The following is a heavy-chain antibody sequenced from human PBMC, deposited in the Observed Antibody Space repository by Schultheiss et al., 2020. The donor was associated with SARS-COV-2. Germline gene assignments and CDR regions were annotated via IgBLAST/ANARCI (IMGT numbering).Heavy chain of an antibody. CDR3: ARDSSSRYYGMDV. D-gene: IGHD2-2*01. V-gene: IGHV1-69*01. CDR1: GYSFATYW. Sequence: GGSLRLSCKGSGYSFATYWIGWVRQMPGKGLEWMGGIIPIFGTANYAQKFRGRVTITADESTSTAYMELSSLRSEDTAVYYCARDSSSRYYGMDVWGQGTTVTVSS. CDR2: IIPIFGTA. J-gene: IGHJ6*02.